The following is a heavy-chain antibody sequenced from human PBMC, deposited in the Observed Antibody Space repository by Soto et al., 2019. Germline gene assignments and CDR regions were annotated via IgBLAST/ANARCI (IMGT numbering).Heavy chain of an antibody. J-gene: IGHJ6*02. CDR1: GFTFSSYG. D-gene: IGHD6-19*01. Sequence: PVGSLRLSCAASGFTFSSYGMHWVRQAPGKGLEWVAVIWYDGSNKYYADSVKGRFTISRDNSKNTLYLQMNSLRAEDTAVYYCARDLGLGYSSGWPLPYGMDVWGQGTTVTVSS. V-gene: IGHV3-33*01. CDR2: IWYDGSNK. CDR3: ARDLGLGYSSGWPLPYGMDV.